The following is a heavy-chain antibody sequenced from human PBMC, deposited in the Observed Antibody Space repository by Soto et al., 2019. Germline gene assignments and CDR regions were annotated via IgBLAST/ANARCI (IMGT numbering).Heavy chain of an antibody. Sequence: QVQLVQSGAEVKKPGSSVKVSCKASGYTFPNFGISWVRQAPGQGLEWLGWISTDNGDTKYAQKIQARVTLTTDTASPPGYVAVTSLRPDDTAVYYCTRDTKYLDIVTGYVVTDPWCQGTLVTVSS. CDR1: GYTFPNFG. CDR2: ISTDNGDT. D-gene: IGHD3-9*01. V-gene: IGHV1-18*04. J-gene: IGHJ5*02. CDR3: TRDTKYLDIVTGYVVTDP.